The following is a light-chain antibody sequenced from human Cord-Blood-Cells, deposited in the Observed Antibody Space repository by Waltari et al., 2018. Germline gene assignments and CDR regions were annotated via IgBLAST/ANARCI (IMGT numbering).Light chain of an antibody. CDR2: AAS. J-gene: IGKJ1*01. Sequence: DIQMTQSPSSLSASVGARVTIPCWASNRISSYLNWYQQKPGKAPKLLIYAASSLQSGVPSRFSGSGSGTDFTLTISSLQPEDFATYYCQQSYSTPRTFGQGTKVEIK. V-gene: IGKV1-39*01. CDR3: QQSYSTPRT. CDR1: NRISSY.